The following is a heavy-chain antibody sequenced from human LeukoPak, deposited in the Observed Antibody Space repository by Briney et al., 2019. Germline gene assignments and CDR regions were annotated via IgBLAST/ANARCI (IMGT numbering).Heavy chain of an antibody. V-gene: IGHV3-43*02. D-gene: IGHD6-19*01. CDR2: ISGDGGST. J-gene: IGHJ4*02. Sequence: AGSLRLSCAAPGFMFHDYAIHWVRQAPGKGLEWVSLISGDGGSTFYADSVKGRFTISRDNSKNSLYLQMSSLRSEDTALYYCARESESSGWYDYWGQGTLVTVSS. CDR3: ARESESSGWYDY. CDR1: GFMFHDYA.